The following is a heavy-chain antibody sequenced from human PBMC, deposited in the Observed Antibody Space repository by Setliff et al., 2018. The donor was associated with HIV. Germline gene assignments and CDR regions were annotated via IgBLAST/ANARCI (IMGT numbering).Heavy chain of an antibody. D-gene: IGHD4-4*01. CDR2: IYTSGST. Sequence: ASETLSLTCTVPGGSMSTYYWSWIRQPPGKGLEWIGYIYTSGSTNYNPSLRSRVTISGDTTKNQFSLKLTSVTAADTAVYYCARGGRSTVATWAWFDPWGQGTLVTVSS. J-gene: IGHJ5*02. CDR3: ARGGRSTVATWAWFDP. CDR1: GGSMSTYY. V-gene: IGHV4-4*08.